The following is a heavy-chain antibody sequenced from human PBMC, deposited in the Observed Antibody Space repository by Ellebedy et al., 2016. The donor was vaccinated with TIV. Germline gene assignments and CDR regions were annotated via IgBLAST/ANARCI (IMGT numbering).Heavy chain of an antibody. J-gene: IGHJ3*02. V-gene: IGHV5-51*01. Sequence: GGSLRLSCKGSGYSFTSYWIGWVRQMPGKGLEWMGIIYPGESDTRYSPSFQGQVTISADKSISTAYLQWSSLKASDTAMYYCARRKGTTVVTNDAFDIWGQGTMVTVSS. CDR2: IYPGESDT. CDR1: GYSFTSYW. D-gene: IGHD4-23*01. CDR3: ARRKGTTVVTNDAFDI.